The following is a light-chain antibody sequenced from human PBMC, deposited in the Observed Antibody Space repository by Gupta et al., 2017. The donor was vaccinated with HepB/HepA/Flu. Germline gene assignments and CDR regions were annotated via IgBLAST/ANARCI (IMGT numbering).Light chain of an antibody. CDR1: SLRSYY. CDR3: NYRDSSGNP. J-gene: IGLJ3*02. CDR2: GKN. Sequence: SSELTQDPAVSVALGQTVRITCQGDSLRSYYASWYQQKPGQAPVLVIYGKNNRPSGIPDRFSGSSSGNTASLNITGAQAEDEAYYYCNYRDSSGNPFGGGTKLTVL. V-gene: IGLV3-19*01.